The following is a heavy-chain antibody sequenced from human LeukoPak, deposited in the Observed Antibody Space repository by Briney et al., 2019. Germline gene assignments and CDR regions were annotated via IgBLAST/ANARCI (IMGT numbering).Heavy chain of an antibody. D-gene: IGHD5-24*01. CDR1: GGSFSGYY. V-gene: IGHV4-34*01. CDR3: ARGGDGYNLTYFQY. Sequence: PSETLSLTCAVYGGSFSGYYWSWLRQPPGKGLEWIGEINHSGSTNYNPSLKSRITISVDTSKNQFSLKLSSVTAADTAVYYCARGGDGYNLTYFQYWGQGTLVTVSA. J-gene: IGHJ4*02. CDR2: INHSGST.